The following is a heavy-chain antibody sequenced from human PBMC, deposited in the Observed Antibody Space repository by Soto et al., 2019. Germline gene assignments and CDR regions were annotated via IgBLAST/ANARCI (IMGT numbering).Heavy chain of an antibody. Sequence: GASVKVSCKACVGGFNSCASRWVRQAPGQGLEWMGGIIPIFGTANYAQKFQGRVTITADESTSTAYMELSSLRSEDTAVYYCARRYSTDTAMYYYFDYWGQGTLVTVSS. V-gene: IGHV1-69*13. CDR2: IIPIFGTA. D-gene: IGHD5-18*01. CDR1: VGGFNSCA. CDR3: ARRYSTDTAMYYYFDY. J-gene: IGHJ4*02.